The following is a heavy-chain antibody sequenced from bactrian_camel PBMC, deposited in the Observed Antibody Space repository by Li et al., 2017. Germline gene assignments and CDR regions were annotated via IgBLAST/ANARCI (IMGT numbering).Heavy chain of an antibody. J-gene: IGHJ6*01. CDR3: VKVLYGSWFPYEFES. CDR1: GHTYESGS. Sequence: QLVESGGGSVQAGGSLRLSCVVSGHTYESGSIGWFRQAPGDEREGVAAFGRDGSTAYIDSVRGRFTISRDNAKNTVYLQLNSLKTEDMGMYYCVKVLYGSWFPYEFESWGQGTQVTVS. V-gene: IGHV3S55*01. CDR2: FGRDGST. D-gene: IGHD3*01.